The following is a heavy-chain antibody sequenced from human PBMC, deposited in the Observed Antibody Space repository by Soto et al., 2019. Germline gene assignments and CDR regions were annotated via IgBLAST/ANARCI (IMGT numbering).Heavy chain of an antibody. V-gene: IGHV3-13*04. Sequence: EVQLVESGGGLIQPGGSLRLSCAASGFTISSYDMHWVRQPTGKGLEWVSAIGTAGDTYYTGSVKSRFTISRENAKNSLYLQMNSLRAGDTAVYYCARATHGMDVWGQGTTVTVSS. CDR3: ARATHGMDV. CDR1: GFTISSYD. J-gene: IGHJ6*02. CDR2: IGTAGDT.